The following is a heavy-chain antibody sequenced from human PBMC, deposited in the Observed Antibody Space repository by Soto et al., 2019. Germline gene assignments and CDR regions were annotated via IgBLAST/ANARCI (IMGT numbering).Heavy chain of an antibody. CDR1: GGSISSYY. V-gene: IGHV4-59*01. J-gene: IGHJ6*02. D-gene: IGHD3-16*02. Sequence: SETLSLTCTVSGGSISSYYWSWIRQPPGKGLDWIGYIYYSGSTNYNPSLKSRVTISVDTSKNQFSLKLSSVTAADTAVYYCARVGYDYVWGSYRPEFGMDVWGQGTTVTVSS. CDR3: ARVGYDYVWGSYRPEFGMDV. CDR2: IYYSGST.